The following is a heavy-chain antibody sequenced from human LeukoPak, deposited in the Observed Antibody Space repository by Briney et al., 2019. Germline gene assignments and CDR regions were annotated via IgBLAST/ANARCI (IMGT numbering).Heavy chain of an antibody. V-gene: IGHV1-69*06. CDR2: IIPIFGTA. CDR3: AREADGSNAFDI. Sequence: SVKVSCKASGGTFSSYAISWVRQAPGQGLEWMGGIIPIFGTANYAQKFQGRVTITADKSTSTAYMELSSLRSEDMAVYYCAREADGSNAFDIWGQGTMVTVSS. J-gene: IGHJ3*02. D-gene: IGHD4-23*01. CDR1: GGTFSSYA.